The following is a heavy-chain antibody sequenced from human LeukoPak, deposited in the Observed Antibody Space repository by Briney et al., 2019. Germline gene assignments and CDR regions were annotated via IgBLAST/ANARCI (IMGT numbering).Heavy chain of an antibody. Sequence: PSETLSLTCAVSGGSISSYYWSWVRQPPGKGLEWVGYIYYSGSTNYNPSLKSRVPISVDTSKNQFSLKLSSVTAADTAVYYCARQFGESSSCWFDPWGQGTLVTVSS. CDR1: GGSISSYY. D-gene: IGHD3-10*01. CDR3: ARQFGESSSCWFDP. V-gene: IGHV4-59*01. CDR2: IYYSGST. J-gene: IGHJ5*02.